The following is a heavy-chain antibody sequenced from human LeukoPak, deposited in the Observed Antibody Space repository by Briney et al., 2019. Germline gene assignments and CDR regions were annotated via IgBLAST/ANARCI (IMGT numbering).Heavy chain of an antibody. CDR1: GGSISSYY. D-gene: IGHD3-10*01. J-gene: IGHJ4*02. Sequence: SETLSLTCTVSGGSISSYYWSWIRQPPGKGLEWIGYIYYSGSTNYNPSLKSRVTISVDTSKNQFSLKLSPVTAADTAVYYCARVAYYGSGSLARYYFDYWGQGTLVTVSS. V-gene: IGHV4-59*01. CDR2: IYYSGST. CDR3: ARVAYYGSGSLARYYFDY.